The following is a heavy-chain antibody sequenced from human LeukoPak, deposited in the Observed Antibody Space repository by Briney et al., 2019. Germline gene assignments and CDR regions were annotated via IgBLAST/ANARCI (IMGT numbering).Heavy chain of an antibody. J-gene: IGHJ6*02. CDR3: AGNYYYYYGMDV. Sequence: SETLSLTCAVYGGSFSGYYWSWIRHPPGKGLGWMGEINHSGRTNYNPSLKSRVTIPVDTSKNQFSLKLSSVAAADTAVYYCAGNYYYYYGMDVWGQGTTVTVSS. V-gene: IGHV4-34*01. CDR1: GGSFSGYY. CDR2: INHSGRT.